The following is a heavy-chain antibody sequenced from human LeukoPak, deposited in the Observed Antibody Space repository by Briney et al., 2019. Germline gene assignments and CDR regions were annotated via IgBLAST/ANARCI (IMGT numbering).Heavy chain of an antibody. J-gene: IGHJ4*02. Sequence: GASVKVSCKASGYTFTSYGITWVRQAPGQGLEWMGWISANNGNTNYAQKVQGRVTMTTDTSTSTAYMELRSLRCDDAAVYYCARGPLAVAGSPLFYWGQGTLVTVSS. CDR3: ARGPLAVAGSPLFY. D-gene: IGHD6-19*01. CDR2: ISANNGNT. V-gene: IGHV1-18*01. CDR1: GYTFTSYG.